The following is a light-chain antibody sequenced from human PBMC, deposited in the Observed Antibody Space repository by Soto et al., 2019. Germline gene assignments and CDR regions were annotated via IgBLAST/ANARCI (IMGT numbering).Light chain of an antibody. CDR3: QQYNNWPALFT. Sequence: EIVMTQSPATLSVSPGERATLSCRASQSVSSNLAWYQQKPGQAPRLLIYGASTRATGIPARFSGSGSGTEFTLTISSLQSEDFAVYYCQQYNNWPALFTVGPGTKVDIK. CDR1: QSVSSN. V-gene: IGKV3-15*01. CDR2: GAS. J-gene: IGKJ3*01.